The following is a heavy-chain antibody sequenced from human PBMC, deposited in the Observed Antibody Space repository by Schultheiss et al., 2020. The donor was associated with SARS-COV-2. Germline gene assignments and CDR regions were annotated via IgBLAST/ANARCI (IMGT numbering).Heavy chain of an antibody. CDR1: GGSISSGDYY. D-gene: IGHD5-18*01. Sequence: SETLSLTCTVSGGSISSGDYYWSWIRQPPGKGLEWIGYIYYSGSTYYNPSLKSRVTISVDTSKNQFSLKLSSVTAADTAVYYCARGVGTAMVRRWGDYYYYGMDVWGQGTTVTVSS. V-gene: IGHV4-30-4*02. CDR3: ARGVGTAMVRRWGDYYYYGMDV. J-gene: IGHJ6*02. CDR2: IYYSGST.